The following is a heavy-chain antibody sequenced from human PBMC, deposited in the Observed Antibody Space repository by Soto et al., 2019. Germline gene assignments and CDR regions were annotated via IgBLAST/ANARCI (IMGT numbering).Heavy chain of an antibody. D-gene: IGHD5-12*01. CDR1: GFTVSSNY. CDR2: IYSGGST. V-gene: IGHV3-53*01. J-gene: IGHJ6*02. CDR3: ARVGYSGYDWGGYYYYGMDV. Sequence: EVQLVESGGGLIQPGGSLRLSCAASGFTVSSNYMSWVRQAPGKGLEWVSVIYSGGSTYYADSVKGRFTISRDNSKNTLYLQMNSLRAEDTAVYYCARVGYSGYDWGGYYYYGMDVWGQGTTVTVSS.